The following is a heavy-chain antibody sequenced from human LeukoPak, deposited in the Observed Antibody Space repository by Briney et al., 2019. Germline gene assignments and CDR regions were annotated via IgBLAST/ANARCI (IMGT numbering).Heavy chain of an antibody. CDR3: AAAPFDWLPNRNLDY. D-gene: IGHD3-9*01. V-gene: IGHV1-69*06. J-gene: IGHJ4*02. CDR1: GGTFSSYA. CDR2: IIPIFGTA. Sequence: GASVKVSCKASGGTFSSYAISWVRQAPGQGLEWMGGIIPIFGTANYAQKFQGRVTITADKSTSTAYMELSSLRSEDTAVYYCAAAPFDWLPNRNLDYWGQGTLVTVSS.